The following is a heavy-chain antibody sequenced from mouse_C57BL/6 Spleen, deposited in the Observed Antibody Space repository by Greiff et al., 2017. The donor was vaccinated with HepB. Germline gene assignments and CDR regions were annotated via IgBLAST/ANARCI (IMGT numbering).Heavy chain of an antibody. V-gene: IGHV1-54*01. CDR2: INPGSGGT. CDR1: GYAFTNYL. J-gene: IGHJ2*01. CDR3: ARFTTVVALDY. D-gene: IGHD1-1*01. Sequence: VKLQESGAELVRPGTSVKVSCKASGYAFTNYLIEWVKQRPGQGLEWIGVINPGSGGTNYNEKFKGKATLTADKSSSTAYMQLSSLTSEDSAVYFCARFTTVVALDYWGQGTTLTVSS.